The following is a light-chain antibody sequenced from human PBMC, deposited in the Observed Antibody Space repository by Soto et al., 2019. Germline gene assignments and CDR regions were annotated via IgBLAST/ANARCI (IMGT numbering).Light chain of an antibody. CDR1: QSVGSSY. J-gene: IGKJ1*01. Sequence: DIVMTQSPGTLSVSPGERATLSCRASQSVGSSYLAWYQQNPGRAPRLLIYGASRRATGIPDRFSGSGSGTDLTLTISRLEPEDFSMYYCKQIVSSRWTFGQGTNVDMK. CDR3: KQIVSSRWT. V-gene: IGKV3-20*01. CDR2: GAS.